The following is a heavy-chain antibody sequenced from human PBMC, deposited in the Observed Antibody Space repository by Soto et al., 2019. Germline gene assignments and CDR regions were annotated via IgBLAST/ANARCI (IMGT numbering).Heavy chain of an antibody. D-gene: IGHD4-17*01. CDR2: INDNGGIT. J-gene: IGHJ4*02. Sequence: EVHLVESGGGLVRPGGSLRLSCAASGFTFTNYAMHWVRQAPGKGLEYVSGINDNGGITDYANSVQDRFTISRDNSRNTLYLQMDSLKPEDMALYYCARADSLRWGSTGFDSGGQGTLVIVSS. CDR1: GFTFTNYA. V-gene: IGHV3-64*01. CDR3: ARADSLRWGSTGFDS.